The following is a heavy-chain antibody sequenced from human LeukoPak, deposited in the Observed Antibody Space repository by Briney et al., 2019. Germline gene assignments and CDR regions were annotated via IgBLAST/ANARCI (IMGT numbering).Heavy chain of an antibody. J-gene: IGHJ4*02. D-gene: IGHD2-15*01. CDR3: ARSCSGGSCYSLGDY. CDR1: GYTFTSYG. Sequence: ASVKVSCKASGYTFTSYGISWVRQAPGQGLEWMGWISAYNGNTNYAQKLQGRVTMTTDTSTSTAYMELRSLRSDDTAVYYCARSCSGGSCYSLGDYWGQGTLVTVSS. CDR2: ISAYNGNT. V-gene: IGHV1-18*01.